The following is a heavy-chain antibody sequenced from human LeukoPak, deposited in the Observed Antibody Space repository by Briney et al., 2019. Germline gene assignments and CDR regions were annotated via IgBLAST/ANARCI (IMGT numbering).Heavy chain of an antibody. D-gene: IGHD3-16*01. CDR1: GLTFRTTW. Sequence: GGSPRLSCATSGLTFRTTWMHWVRQAPGKGLMWVSRMNGEGTTIDYADSVKGRFTVSRDYAKNTLFLQMNNLRTEDTALYFCARGGGLDVWGQGATVTVSS. V-gene: IGHV3-74*01. CDR3: ARGGGLDV. J-gene: IGHJ6*02. CDR2: MNGEGTTI.